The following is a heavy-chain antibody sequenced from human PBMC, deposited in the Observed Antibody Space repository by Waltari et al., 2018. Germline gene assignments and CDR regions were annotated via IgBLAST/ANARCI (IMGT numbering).Heavy chain of an antibody. D-gene: IGHD2-15*01. Sequence: ATGKGLEWVANIKQDGSEKYYVDSVKGRFTISRDNAKKSLYLQMNSLRVEDTAVYYCAAAYCSGGSCYDYWGQGTLVTVSS. J-gene: IGHJ4*02. V-gene: IGHV3-7*01. CDR3: AAAYCSGGSCYDY. CDR2: IKQDGSEK.